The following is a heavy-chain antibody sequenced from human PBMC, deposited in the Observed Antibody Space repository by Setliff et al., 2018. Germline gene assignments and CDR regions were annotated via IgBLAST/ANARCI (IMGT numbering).Heavy chain of an antibody. CDR3: ARTSGVRGVIIAGGMDV. J-gene: IGHJ6*02. Sequence: EASVKVSCKASGGTFSSYAISWVRQAPGQGLEWMGGIIPIFGTANYAQKFQGRVTITTDESTSTAYMELSSLRSEDTAVYYCARTSGVRGVIIAGGMDVWGQGTTVTVSS. CDR1: GGTFSSYA. CDR2: IIPIFGTA. V-gene: IGHV1-69*05. D-gene: IGHD3-10*01.